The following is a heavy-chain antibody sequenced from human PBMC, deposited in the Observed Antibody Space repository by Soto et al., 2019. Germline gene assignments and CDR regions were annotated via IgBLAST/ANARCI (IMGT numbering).Heavy chain of an antibody. CDR2: IIPIFGTA. D-gene: IGHD5-18*01. CDR1: GGTFSSYA. V-gene: IGHV1-69*01. CDR3: ARVGSGYSYGYRAAWFDP. J-gene: IGHJ5*02. Sequence: QVQLVQSGAEVKKPGSSVKVSCKASGGTFSSYAISWVRQAPGQGLEWMGGIIPIFGTANYAQKFQGRVTITADESTSTAHMELSSLRSEDTAVYYCARVGSGYSYGYRAAWFDPWGQGTLVTVSS.